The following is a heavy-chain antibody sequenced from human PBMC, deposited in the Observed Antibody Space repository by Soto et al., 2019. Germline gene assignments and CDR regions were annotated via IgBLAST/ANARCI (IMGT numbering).Heavy chain of an antibody. Sequence: EVQLVESGGGLVQPGGSLRLSCAASGFTFSSYWMSWVRQAPGKGLEWVANIKQDGSEKYYVDSVKGRFTISRDNAKNSLYLQMHSLRAEDTAVYYCARDGQLLWFGELLHPLDHWGQGTLVTVSS. V-gene: IGHV3-7*01. CDR2: IKQDGSEK. D-gene: IGHD3-10*01. J-gene: IGHJ4*02. CDR1: GFTFSSYW. CDR3: ARDGQLLWFGELLHPLDH.